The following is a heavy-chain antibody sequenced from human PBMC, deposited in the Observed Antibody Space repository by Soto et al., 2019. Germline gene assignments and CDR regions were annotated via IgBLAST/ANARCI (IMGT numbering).Heavy chain of an antibody. Sequence: QVQLVESGGGVVQPGRSLRLSCAASGFTFSSYGMHWVRQAPGKGLEWVAVISYDGSNKYYADSVKGRFTISRDNSKNTLYQQMNSLRAEDTAVYYCAKGQWELNYWGQGTLVTVSS. D-gene: IGHD1-26*01. CDR2: ISYDGSNK. CDR3: AKGQWELNY. J-gene: IGHJ4*02. CDR1: GFTFSSYG. V-gene: IGHV3-30*18.